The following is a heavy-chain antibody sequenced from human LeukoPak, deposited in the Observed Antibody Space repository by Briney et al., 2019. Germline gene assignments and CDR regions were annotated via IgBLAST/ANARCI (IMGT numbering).Heavy chain of an antibody. D-gene: IGHD5-24*01. J-gene: IGHJ4*02. CDR2: INGDGSAT. Sequence: QPGGSLRLSCAASGFTFRRHWMHWVRQAPGKGLVWVSRINGDGSATYYADSVKGRFSISRDNPKNTLYLHMHSLRADDTAVYYCAREGEMATNTDYWGQGTLVTVSS. CDR1: GFTFRRHW. CDR3: AREGEMATNTDY. V-gene: IGHV3-74*01.